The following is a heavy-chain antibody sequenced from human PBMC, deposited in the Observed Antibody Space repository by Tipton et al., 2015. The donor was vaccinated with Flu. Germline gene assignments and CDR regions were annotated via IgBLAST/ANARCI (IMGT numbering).Heavy chain of an antibody. D-gene: IGHD3-3*01. CDR1: GGSISSYY. Sequence: TLSLTCTVSGGSISSYYWSWIRQPAGKGLEWIGRIYTSGSTNYNPSLKSRVTISVDTSKNQFSLKLSSVTAADTAVYYCASLYYDFWSGYYGVDYWGQGALVTVSS. CDR2: IYTSGST. CDR3: ASLYYDFWSGYYGVDY. J-gene: IGHJ4*02. V-gene: IGHV4-4*07.